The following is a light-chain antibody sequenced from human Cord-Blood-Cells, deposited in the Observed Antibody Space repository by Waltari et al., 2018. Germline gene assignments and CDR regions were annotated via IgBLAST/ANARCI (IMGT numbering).Light chain of an antibody. V-gene: IGKV1-39*01. CDR1: QSISSY. Sequence: DIQMIQSPSSLYASVGDRATITCRASQSISSYLNWYKQKPGKAPKLLIYAASSLQSGVPSRFSGSGSGTDFTLTISSLQPEDFATYYCQQSYSTPPGYTFGQGTKLEIK. CDR2: AAS. CDR3: QQSYSTPPGYT. J-gene: IGKJ2*01.